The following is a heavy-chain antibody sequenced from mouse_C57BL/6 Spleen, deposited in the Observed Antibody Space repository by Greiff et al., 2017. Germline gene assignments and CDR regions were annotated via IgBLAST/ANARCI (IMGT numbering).Heavy chain of an antibody. CDR3: AIAYYSNYGFAY. D-gene: IGHD2-5*01. V-gene: IGHV2-6*01. J-gene: IGHJ3*01. CDR1: GFSLTSYG. Sequence: QVQLKESGPGLVAPSQSLSITCTVSGFSLTSYGVDWVRQSPGKGLEWLGVIWGVGSTNYNSALKSRLSISKDNSKSQVFLKMNSLQTDDTAMYYGAIAYYSNYGFAYWGQGTLVTVSA. CDR2: IWGVGST.